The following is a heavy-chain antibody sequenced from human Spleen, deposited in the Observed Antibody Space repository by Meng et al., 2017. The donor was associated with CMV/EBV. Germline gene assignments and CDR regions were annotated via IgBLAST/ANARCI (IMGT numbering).Heavy chain of an antibody. V-gene: IGHV3-74*01. Sequence: GESLKISCAASGFTFSSYWMYWVRQAPGKGLVWVSRINSDGSSTSYADSVKGRFTISRDNAKKTLYLQISTLRPEDTALYYCAKGGGERVTFDAMDVWGQGTTVTVSS. J-gene: IGHJ6*02. CDR1: GFTFSSYW. D-gene: IGHD2-21*02. CDR3: AKGGGERVTFDAMDV. CDR2: INSDGSST.